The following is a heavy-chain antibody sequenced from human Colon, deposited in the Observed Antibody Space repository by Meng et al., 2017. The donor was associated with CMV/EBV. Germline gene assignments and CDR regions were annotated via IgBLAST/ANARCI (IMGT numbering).Heavy chain of an antibody. CDR2: ISWNSGSI. CDR3: AGDGGKGCSSTSCLYGMDV. Sequence: SLKISCAASGFTFDDYAMHWVRQAPGKGLEWVSGISWNSGSIDYADSVKGRFTISRENAKNSLYLQMNCLRAGDTAVYYWAGDGGKGCSSTSCLYGMDVWGQGTTVTVSS. D-gene: IGHD2-2*01. V-gene: IGHV3-9*01. CDR1: GFTFDDYA. J-gene: IGHJ6*02.